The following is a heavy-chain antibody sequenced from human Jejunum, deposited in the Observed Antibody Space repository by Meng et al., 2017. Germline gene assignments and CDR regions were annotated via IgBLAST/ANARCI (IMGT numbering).Heavy chain of an antibody. V-gene: IGHV3-23*01. CDR1: GFTFSNYD. CDR2: IARSGDRT. CDR3: AKGEGASWYLY. D-gene: IGHD6-13*01. J-gene: IGHJ4*02. Sequence: GESLKISCAASGFTFSNYDMSWVRQAPGKGLEWVSNIARSGDRTYYADSVKGRFTISRDNSKNMLYLQMNSLRADDTAVYYCAKGEGASWYLYWGQGTLVNGAS.